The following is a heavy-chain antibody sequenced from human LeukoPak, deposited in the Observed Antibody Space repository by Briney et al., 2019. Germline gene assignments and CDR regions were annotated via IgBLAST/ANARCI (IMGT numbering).Heavy chain of an antibody. CDR1: GFIFSGYG. D-gene: IGHD4-17*01. V-gene: IGHV3-21*01. Sequence: GGSLRLSCAASGFIFSGYGMNWVRQAPGKGLEWVSSISSSSSYIYYADSVKGRFTISRDNAKNSLYLQMNSLRAEDTAVYYCARPPANGDHYFDYWGQGTLVTVPS. CDR2: ISSSSSYI. CDR3: ARPPANGDHYFDY. J-gene: IGHJ4*02.